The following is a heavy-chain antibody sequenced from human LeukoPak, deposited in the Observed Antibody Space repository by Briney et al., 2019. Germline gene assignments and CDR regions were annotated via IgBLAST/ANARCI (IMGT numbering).Heavy chain of an antibody. CDR1: GFTFTDYY. V-gene: IGHV3-11*01. CDR3: ARDYNC. Sequence: PGGSLRLSCAASGFTFTDYYMSWIREAPGEGVECVSSISSSGTVIYYGDSVKGRFTISRDNAKKSLYLQMNSLRAEDTAVYYCARDYNCWGQGTLVTVSS. J-gene: IGHJ4*02. CDR2: ISSSGTVI. D-gene: IGHD3-10*01.